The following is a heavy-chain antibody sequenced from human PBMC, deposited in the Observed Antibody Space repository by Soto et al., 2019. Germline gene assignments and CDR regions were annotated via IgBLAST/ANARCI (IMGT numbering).Heavy chain of an antibody. CDR1: GFTFSSYA. J-gene: IGHJ4*02. Sequence: WGPLRLSCASSGFTFSSYAMSWVRQAPGKGLEWVSAISGSGGSTYYADSVKGRLTISRDNSKNTLYLQMNSLRAEDAAVYYCAKQYYYDSSGPYYWGQGTLVTVSS. V-gene: IGHV3-23*01. D-gene: IGHD3-22*01. CDR2: ISGSGGST. CDR3: AKQYYYDSSGPYY.